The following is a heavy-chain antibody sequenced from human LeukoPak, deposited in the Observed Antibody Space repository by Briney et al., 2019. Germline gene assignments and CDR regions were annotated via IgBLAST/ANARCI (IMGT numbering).Heavy chain of an antibody. Sequence: GGSLRLSYASSEFNVDTNFMSWVRQAPGKGLEWVSVIYSGGATFYADSVKGRFTISRDTSKSTLYLQMNSLRAEDTAVYYCARDDSGDWYWGWWGQGTLVTVSS. CDR1: EFNVDTNF. D-gene: IGHD4-17*01. V-gene: IGHV3-53*01. CDR3: ARDDSGDWYWGW. J-gene: IGHJ4*02. CDR2: IYSGGAT.